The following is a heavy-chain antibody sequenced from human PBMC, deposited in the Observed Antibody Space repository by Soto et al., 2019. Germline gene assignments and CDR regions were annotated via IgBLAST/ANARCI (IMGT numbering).Heavy chain of an antibody. D-gene: IGHD3-16*01. CDR1: GYRFTSYG. Sequence: QVQLVQSGAEVKNPGASVKVSCKASGYRFTSYGIGWVRQAPGQGLEWMGWINACSGNTNYAQNLQGRGTLTTDTSTSSAYMERRSVRSSETAVYYRAIVDVYVTPSTPDFWGQGTTVTVA. J-gene: IGHJ6*02. CDR2: INACSGNT. CDR3: AIVDVYVTPSTPDF. V-gene: IGHV1-18*01.